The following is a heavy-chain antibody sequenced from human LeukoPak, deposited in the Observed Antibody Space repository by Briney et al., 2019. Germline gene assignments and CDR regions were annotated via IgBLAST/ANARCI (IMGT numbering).Heavy chain of an antibody. Sequence: GGSLRLSCAASGFTFSSYSMNWVRQAPGKGLEWVSSISSSSSYIYYADSVKGRFTISRDNAKNSLYLQMNSLRAEDTAVYFCSRDMAYSTFDYWGQGTLVTVSS. CDR1: GFTFSSYS. J-gene: IGHJ4*02. CDR2: ISSSSSYI. CDR3: SRDMAYSTFDY. V-gene: IGHV3-21*01. D-gene: IGHD6-13*01.